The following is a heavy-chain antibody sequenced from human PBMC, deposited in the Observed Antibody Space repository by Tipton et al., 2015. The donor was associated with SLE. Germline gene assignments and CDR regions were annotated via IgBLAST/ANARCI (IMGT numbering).Heavy chain of an antibody. D-gene: IGHD5-18*01. CDR3: ARGSNYGYVFDY. CDR2: ISGSGGTT. V-gene: IGHV3-23*01. Sequence: SLRLSCPASGFSFSNYAMSWVRQAPGKGLEWVSAISGSGGTTYYADSVKGRFTISRDNSKNTLFLQMNSLRAEDTAVYYCARGSNYGYVFDYWGQGTLVTVSS. CDR1: GFSFSNYA. J-gene: IGHJ4*02.